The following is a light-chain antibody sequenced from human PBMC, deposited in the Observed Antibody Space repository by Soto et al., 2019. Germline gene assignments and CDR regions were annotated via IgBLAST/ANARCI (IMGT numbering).Light chain of an antibody. CDR3: SSYGSTSTRYV. CDR1: SSDVGGYNY. J-gene: IGLJ1*01. Sequence: QSALTQPASVSGSPGQSITISCTGTSSDVGGYNYVSWHQQHPGKAPKLMIYEVSNRPSGVSNRFSGSKSGNTASLTISGLQAEDEAHYFCSSYGSTSTRYVFGTGTKVTVL. V-gene: IGLV2-14*01. CDR2: EVS.